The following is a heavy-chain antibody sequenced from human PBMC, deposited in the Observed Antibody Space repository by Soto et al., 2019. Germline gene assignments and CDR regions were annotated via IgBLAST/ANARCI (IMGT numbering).Heavy chain of an antibody. J-gene: IGHJ4*02. V-gene: IGHV4-30-2*01. CDR2: IYHSGST. CDR3: ARSILTGYHQTALFDY. Sequence: PSETLSLTCAVSGGSISSGGYSWSWIRQPPGKGLEWIGYIYHSGSTYYNPSLKSRVTISVDRSKNQFSLKLSSVTAADTAVYYCARSILTGYHQTALFDYWGQGTLVTVSS. D-gene: IGHD3-9*01. CDR1: GGSISSGGYS.